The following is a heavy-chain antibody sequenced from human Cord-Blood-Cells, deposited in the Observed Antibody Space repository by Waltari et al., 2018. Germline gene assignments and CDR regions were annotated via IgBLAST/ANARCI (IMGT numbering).Heavy chain of an antibody. CDR3: TRKHGDIDY. CDR2: ISGDGGST. Sequence: EVQLVESGGGVVQPGGSLRLSCAASGFTFDDYAMHWVGQAPGKGLELVSLISGDGGSTYYADSVKGRFTISRDNSKNSLYLQMNSLRTEDTALYYCTRKHGDIDYWGQGTLVTVSS. J-gene: IGHJ4*02. D-gene: IGHD5-12*01. V-gene: IGHV3-43*02. CDR1: GFTFDDYA.